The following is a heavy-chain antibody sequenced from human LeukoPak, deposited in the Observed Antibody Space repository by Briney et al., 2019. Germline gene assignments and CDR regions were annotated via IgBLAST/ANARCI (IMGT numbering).Heavy chain of an antibody. V-gene: IGHV3-33*01. J-gene: IGHJ6*02. D-gene: IGHD3-10*01. CDR3: ARDLAIGFGEFSYYYYGMDV. CDR2: IWYDGSNK. CDR1: GFTFSSYG. Sequence: GGSLRLSCAASGFTFSSYGMHCVRQAPGKGLEWVAVIWYDGSNKYYADSVKGRFTISRDNSKNTLYLQMNSLRAEDTAVYYCARDLAIGFGEFSYYYYGMDVWGQGTTVTVSS.